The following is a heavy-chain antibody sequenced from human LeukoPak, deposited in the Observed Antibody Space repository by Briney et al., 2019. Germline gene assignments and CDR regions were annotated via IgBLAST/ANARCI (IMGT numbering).Heavy chain of an antibody. J-gene: IGHJ1*01. V-gene: IGHV3-53*03. Sequence: GGSLRLSCAASGFTVSSNYMSWVRQAPGKGLEWVSVIYSGGSTYYADSVKGRFTISRDNAKNSLYLQMNSLRAEDTAVYYCARGGTLEYFQHWGQGTLVTVSS. CDR1: GFTVSSNY. CDR2: IYSGGST. CDR3: ARGGTLEYFQH.